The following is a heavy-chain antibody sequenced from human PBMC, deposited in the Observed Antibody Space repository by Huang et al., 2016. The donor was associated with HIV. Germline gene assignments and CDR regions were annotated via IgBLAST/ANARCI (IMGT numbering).Heavy chain of an antibody. D-gene: IGHD2-21*01. Sequence: QVHLQESGPGLVKPSQTLSLTCTVSGGSISSGGYYWTWIRQPPGKGLEWIGYIYYSGHTYYNPSLNSRVITAVVTSKNQFSLKLTSVTAADTAVYYCARQDFGGGGEFYFDYWGQGTLVTVSS. CDR3: ARQDFGGGGEFYFDY. V-gene: IGHV4-30-4*08. CDR1: GGSISSGGYY. J-gene: IGHJ4*02. CDR2: IYYSGHT.